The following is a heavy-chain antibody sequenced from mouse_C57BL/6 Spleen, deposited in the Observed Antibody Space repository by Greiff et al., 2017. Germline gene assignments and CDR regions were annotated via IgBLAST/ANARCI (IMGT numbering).Heavy chain of an antibody. CDR1: GYSITSGYY. CDR2: ISYDGSN. CDR3: ARDRGYDYYAMDY. Sequence: EVKLMESGPGLVKPSQSLSLTCSVTGYSITSGYYWNWIRQFPGNKLEWMGYISYDGSNNYNPSLKNRISITRDTSKNQFFLKLNSVTTEDTATYYCARDRGYDYYAMDYWGQGTSVTVSS. J-gene: IGHJ4*01. V-gene: IGHV3-6*01. D-gene: IGHD3-1*01.